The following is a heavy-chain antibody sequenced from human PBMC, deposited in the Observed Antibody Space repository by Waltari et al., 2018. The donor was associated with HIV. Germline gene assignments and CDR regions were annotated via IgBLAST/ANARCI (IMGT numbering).Heavy chain of an antibody. D-gene: IGHD1-26*01. CDR3: AKDGGSYSGWYDP. Sequence: EVQLLESGGGLAQPGGSRRISCAASGLLFCHYDMHWIRHSPGKGLEWISLISGRGSTTYYTDSVKGRFIISRDNSRNILFLQMNNLRVEDTAVYYCAKDGGSYSGWYDPWGQGTLVTVSS. J-gene: IGHJ5*02. V-gene: IGHV3-23*01. CDR2: ISGRGSTT. CDR1: GLLFCHYD.